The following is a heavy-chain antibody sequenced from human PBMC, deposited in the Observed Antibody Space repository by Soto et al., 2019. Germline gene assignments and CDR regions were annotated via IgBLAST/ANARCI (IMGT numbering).Heavy chain of an antibody. CDR1: GGSISSGDYY. V-gene: IGHV4-30-4*01. J-gene: IGHJ6*02. CDR3: ARDNILGILYGGMDV. Sequence: SETLDLPCPVSGGSISSGDYYWRWIRQPPGKGLEWIGYIYYSGSTYYNPSLKSRVTISVDTSKNQFSLKLSSVTAADTAVYYCARDNILGILYGGMDVWGQGTTVTVSS. CDR2: IYYSGST. D-gene: IGHD3-3*01.